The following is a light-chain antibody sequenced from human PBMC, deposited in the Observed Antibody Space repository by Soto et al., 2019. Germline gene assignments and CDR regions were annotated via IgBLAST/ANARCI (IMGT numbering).Light chain of an antibody. Sequence: DIVMTQSPDSLAVSLGERATINCKASQSVFYTSVNKDYLAWYQHKEGQPPKLLIYWASSREAGVPDRFSGSGSGTDFTLTIRNLQAEDFAVYFCQQYFASPRTFGQGTKVQLK. V-gene: IGKV4-1*01. J-gene: IGKJ1*01. CDR1: QSVFYTSVNKDY. CDR3: QQYFASPRT. CDR2: WAS.